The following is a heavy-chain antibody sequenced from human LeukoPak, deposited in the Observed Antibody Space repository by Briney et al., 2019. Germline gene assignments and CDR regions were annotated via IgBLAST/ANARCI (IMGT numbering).Heavy chain of an antibody. J-gene: IGHJ4*02. CDR3: ARFGSY. Sequence: SETLSLTCAVFGGSFSGYFWSWILQPPGKGLEWIGEINPSGSTNYNPSLKSRVTISIDTSKNQFSLKLSSVTAADTAVYYCARFGSYWGQGILVTVSS. CDR1: GGSFSGYF. CDR2: INPSGST. V-gene: IGHV4-34*01. D-gene: IGHD3-10*01.